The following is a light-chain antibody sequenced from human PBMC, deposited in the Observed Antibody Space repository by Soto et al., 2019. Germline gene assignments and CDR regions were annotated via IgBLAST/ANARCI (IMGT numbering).Light chain of an antibody. Sequence: QSALTQPASVSGSPGQSITISCTGTSSDVGAYKSVSWYQQHPGKVPKLSIYGVSNRPSGVSNRFSGSKSGNTAFLTISGLQPQDEADYYCSSFTGTTTLDVFGTGTKVTVL. CDR1: SSDVGAYKS. CDR2: GVS. J-gene: IGLJ1*01. V-gene: IGLV2-14*03. CDR3: SSFTGTTTLDV.